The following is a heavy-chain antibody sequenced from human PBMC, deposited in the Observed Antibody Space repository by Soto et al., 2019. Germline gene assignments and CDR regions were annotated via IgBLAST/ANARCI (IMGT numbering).Heavy chain of an antibody. J-gene: IGHJ4*02. CDR1: GFTFSSYA. V-gene: IGHV3-30-3*01. D-gene: IGHD6-6*01. Sequence: QVQLVESGGGVVQPGRSLRLSCAASGFTFSSYAMHWVRQAPGKGLEWVAVISNDGSKNYYVESMKGRFTISRDNSKNTLYLQVNSLRAEDTAVYYCARDPHSSSSPGAYSFDYWGQGTLVTVSS. CDR2: ISNDGSKN. CDR3: ARDPHSSSSPGAYSFDY.